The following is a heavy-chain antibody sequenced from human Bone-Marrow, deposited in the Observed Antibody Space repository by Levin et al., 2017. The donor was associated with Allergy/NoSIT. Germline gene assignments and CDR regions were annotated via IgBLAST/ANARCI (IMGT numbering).Heavy chain of an antibody. V-gene: IGHV3-74*01. Sequence: GESLKISCALSGFTRTYWIHWVRQAPGKGLEWVSHIDNDGTTTHVADSVKGRFTMSRDNAKNTVFLQVNSLRVEDTAVYYCARDGQYVMDVWGQGTTVTVSS. D-gene: IGHD3-16*01. CDR3: ARDGQYVMDV. CDR2: IDNDGTTT. CDR1: GFTRTYW. J-gene: IGHJ6*02.